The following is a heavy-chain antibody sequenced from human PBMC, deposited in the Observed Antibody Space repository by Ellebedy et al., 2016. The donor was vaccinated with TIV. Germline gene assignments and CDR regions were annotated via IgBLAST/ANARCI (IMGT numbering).Heavy chain of an antibody. Sequence: PGGSLRLSCAASGFTFSSYGMHWVRQAPGKGLEWVAAIWNDGSPTYYGASVKGRFTISRDNSKSALYRQMNSLRAEDTAVYYCARAQEWLGYFDYWGQGTLVTVSS. CDR2: IWNDGSPT. J-gene: IGHJ4*02. V-gene: IGHV3-33*01. CDR3: ARAQEWLGYFDY. CDR1: GFTFSSYG. D-gene: IGHD5-12*01.